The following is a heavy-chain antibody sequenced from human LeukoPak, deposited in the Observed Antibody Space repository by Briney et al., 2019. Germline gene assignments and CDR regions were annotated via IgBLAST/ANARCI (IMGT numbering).Heavy chain of an antibody. CDR2: ISYDGSNK. Sequence: GGSLRLSCAASEFTFSSYATHWVRQAPGKGLEWVAVISYDGSNKYYADSVKGRFTISRDNSKNTLYLQMNSLRAEDTAVYYCASSSIRGVLKASLDYWGQGTLVTVSS. CDR3: ASSSIRGVLKASLDY. CDR1: EFTFSSYA. V-gene: IGHV3-30*04. D-gene: IGHD3-10*01. J-gene: IGHJ4*02.